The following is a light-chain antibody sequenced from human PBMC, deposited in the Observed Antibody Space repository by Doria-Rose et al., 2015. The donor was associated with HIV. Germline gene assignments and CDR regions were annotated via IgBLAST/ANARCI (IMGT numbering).Light chain of an antibody. CDR2: DGS. CDR3: HQYGTSWT. Sequence: TQSPGTLSLSPGERASLSCRASQSFSSTYLAWYQQQPGQAPSLLIYDGSTRATGIPDRFSASGSGTDFTLTINRLEPVDFALYYCHQYGTSWTFGQGTKVEI. V-gene: IGKV3-20*01. J-gene: IGKJ1*01. CDR1: QSFSSTY.